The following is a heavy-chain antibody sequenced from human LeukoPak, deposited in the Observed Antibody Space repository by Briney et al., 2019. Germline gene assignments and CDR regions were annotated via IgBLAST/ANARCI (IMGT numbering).Heavy chain of an antibody. V-gene: IGHV4-59*01. D-gene: IGHD1-26*01. CDR1: GGSISSYY. CDR2: TYYSGST. CDR3: ARAKRGSHFEEFDY. Sequence: SETLSLTCTVSGGSISSYYWSWIRQPPGKGLEWNGYTYYSGSTNYNPSLKSRVTISVDTSKNQFSLKLSSVTAADPAGYYCARAKRGSHFEEFDYWGQGTLVTVSS. J-gene: IGHJ4*02.